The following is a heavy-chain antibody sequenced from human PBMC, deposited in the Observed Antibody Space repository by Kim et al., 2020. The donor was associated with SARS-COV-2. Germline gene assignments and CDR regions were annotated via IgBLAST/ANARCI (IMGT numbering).Heavy chain of an antibody. J-gene: IGHJ6*02. CDR3: ARDYGDYEGLGHYYYGMDV. CDR2: IIPIFGTA. D-gene: IGHD4-17*01. Sequence: SVKVSCKASGGTFSSYAISWVRQAPGQGLEWMGGIIPIFGTANYAQKFQGRVTITADESTSTAYMELSSLRSEDTAVYYCARDYGDYEGLGHYYYGMDVWGQGTTVTVSS. V-gene: IGHV1-69*13. CDR1: GGTFSSYA.